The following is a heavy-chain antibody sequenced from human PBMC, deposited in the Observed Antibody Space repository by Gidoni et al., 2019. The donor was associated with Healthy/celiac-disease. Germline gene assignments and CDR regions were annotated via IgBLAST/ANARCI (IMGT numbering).Heavy chain of an antibody. V-gene: IGHV3-43*01. CDR2: ISWDGGRT. CDR1: GFTFDDYT. CDR3: AKALDYGGNSLGY. D-gene: IGHD4-17*01. J-gene: IGHJ4*02. Sequence: EVQLVESGGVVVQPGGPLRLSCAASGFTFDDYTMHWVRQAPGKGLEWVALISWDGGRTYYADSVKGRFTISRDNSKNSLYLQMNSLRTEDTALYYCAKALDYGGNSLGYWGQGTLVTVSS.